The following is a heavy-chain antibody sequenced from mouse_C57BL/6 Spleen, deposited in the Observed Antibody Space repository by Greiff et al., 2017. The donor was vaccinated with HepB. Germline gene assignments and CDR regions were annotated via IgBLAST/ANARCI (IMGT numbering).Heavy chain of an antibody. J-gene: IGHJ4*01. Sequence: EVQLQQSGPELVKPGASVKMSCKASGYTFTDYNMHWVKQSHGKSLEWIGYINPNNGGTSYNQKFKGKARLTGNKSSSTAYMELRSLTSEDSAVYYCARRKRDGYYAMDYWGHGTSVTVSS. CDR1: GYTFTDYN. CDR2: INPNNGGT. V-gene: IGHV1-22*01. CDR3: ARRKRDGYYAMDY. D-gene: IGHD2-3*01.